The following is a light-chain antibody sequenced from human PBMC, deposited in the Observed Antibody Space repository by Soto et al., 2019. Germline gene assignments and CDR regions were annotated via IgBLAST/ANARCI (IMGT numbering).Light chain of an antibody. V-gene: IGKV3-11*01. CDR1: QSISTH. Sequence: EIVLTQSPVTLSMSPGDRATLSCRASQSISTHLAWYQQKPGQPPRLLIFGASNRAAGIPDRFSGGGSETDFSLTISSLEPEDSAIYYCQQRASWPTLGQGTRQEIK. J-gene: IGKJ5*01. CDR3: QQRASWPT. CDR2: GAS.